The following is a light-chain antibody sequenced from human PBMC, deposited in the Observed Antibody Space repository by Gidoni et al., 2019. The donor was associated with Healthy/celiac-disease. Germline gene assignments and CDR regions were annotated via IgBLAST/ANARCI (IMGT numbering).Light chain of an antibody. CDR3: QVWDSSSAHHVV. V-gene: IGLV3-21*03. Sequence: SYVLTQPPSVSVAPGKTARITGGGNNIGCKSVHWYQQKPGQAPVLVVYADSDRPSGIPGRFSCSDSGNTATLTISRVEAGDVADYYCQVWDSSSAHHVVFGGGTKLTVL. CDR1: NIGCKS. CDR2: ADS. J-gene: IGLJ2*01.